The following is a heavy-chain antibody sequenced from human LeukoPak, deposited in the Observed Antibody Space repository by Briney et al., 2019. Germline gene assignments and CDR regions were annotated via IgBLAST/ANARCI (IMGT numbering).Heavy chain of an antibody. Sequence: ETLSLTCAVYGGSFSGYYWSWIRQPPGKGLEWTGEINHSGSTNYNPSLKSRVTISVDTSKNQFSLKLSSVTAADTAVYYCARDPGYCSGGSCYSRAFDIWGQGTMVTVSS. CDR3: ARDPGYCSGGSCYSRAFDI. CDR2: INHSGST. D-gene: IGHD2-15*01. V-gene: IGHV4-34*01. CDR1: GGSFSGYY. J-gene: IGHJ3*02.